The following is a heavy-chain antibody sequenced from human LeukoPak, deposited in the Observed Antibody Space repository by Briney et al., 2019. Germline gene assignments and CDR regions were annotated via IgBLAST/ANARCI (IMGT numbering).Heavy chain of an antibody. CDR1: GHSISTDYY. CDR3: ASRYDYVWGSYRPFDY. D-gene: IGHD3-16*02. V-gene: IGHV4-38-2*02. J-gene: IGHJ4*02. Sequence: SETLSLTCTVSGHSISTDYYWAWVRPPPGKGLEWIGSIYHSGSTNYNPSLKSRVTISVDTSKNQFSLKLSSVTAADTAVYYCASRYDYVWGSYRPFDYWGQGTLVTVSS. CDR2: IYHSGST.